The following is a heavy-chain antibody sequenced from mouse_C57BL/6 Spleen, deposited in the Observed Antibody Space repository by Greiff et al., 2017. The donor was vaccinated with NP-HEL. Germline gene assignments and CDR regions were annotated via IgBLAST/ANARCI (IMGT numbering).Heavy chain of an antibody. CDR1: GYTFTDYE. V-gene: IGHV1-15*01. CDR2: IDPETGGT. CDR3: TRRRDYDGFAY. Sequence: ESGAELVRPGASVTLSCKASGYTFTDYEMHWVKQTPVHGLEWIGAIDPETGGTAYNQKFKGKAILTADKSSSTAYMELRSLTSEDSAVYYCTRRRDYDGFAYWGQGTLVTVSA. J-gene: IGHJ3*01. D-gene: IGHD2-4*01.